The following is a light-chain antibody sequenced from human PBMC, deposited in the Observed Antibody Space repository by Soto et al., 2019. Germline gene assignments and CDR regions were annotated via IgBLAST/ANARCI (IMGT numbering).Light chain of an antibody. CDR1: SSDIGGYNY. Sequence: QSVLTQPPSASESPGQSVTISCTGTSSDIGGYNYVSWYQQHPGKAPKLLIYEVSKRPSGVPARFSGSRSGNTASLTVSGLQAEDEADYYCSSYAGSNSVLFGGGTKVTVL. CDR3: SSYAGSNSVL. V-gene: IGLV2-8*01. CDR2: EVS. J-gene: IGLJ2*01.